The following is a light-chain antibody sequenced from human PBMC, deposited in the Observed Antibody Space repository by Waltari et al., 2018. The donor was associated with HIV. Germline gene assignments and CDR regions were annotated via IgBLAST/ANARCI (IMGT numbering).Light chain of an antibody. J-gene: IGLJ2*01. CDR3: AAWDDTLNGL. CDR2: SNN. CDR1: TSNIGTNI. V-gene: IGLV1-44*01. Sequence: QSVLTQPPSASGTPGQNVTISCSGNTSNIGTNIVNWYQQFPGAVPKLLIYSNNQRPSGVPARFSGSKSGTSASLAISGLQSEDEADYFCAAWDDTLNGLFGGGTKLTVL.